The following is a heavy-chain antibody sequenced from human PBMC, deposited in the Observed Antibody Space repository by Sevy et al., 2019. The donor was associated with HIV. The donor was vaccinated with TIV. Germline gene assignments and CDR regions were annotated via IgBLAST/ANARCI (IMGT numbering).Heavy chain of an antibody. J-gene: IGHJ4*02. Sequence: GGSLRLSCTTSGFTFGDYAMSWVRQAPGKGLEWVAFLKSKADGGTVDHAASVKGRFTISSDDSKSIAYLQMNDLTPEDTGVYYCTRWKGLQSIFDYWGQGALVTVSS. CDR3: TRWKGLQSIFDY. CDR1: GFTFGDYA. V-gene: IGHV3-49*04. D-gene: IGHD1-1*01. CDR2: LKSKADGGTV.